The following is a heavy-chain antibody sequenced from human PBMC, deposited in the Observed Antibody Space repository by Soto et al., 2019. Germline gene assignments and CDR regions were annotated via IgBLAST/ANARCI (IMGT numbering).Heavy chain of an antibody. Sequence: TSETLSLTCIVFGDSISSSSYYWGWIRQPPGKGLEWIGDIYYSGSTYYNPSLKSRVAISVDTSKNQFSLKVTSVTAADTAVYFCARLNYYDSSGSNFDYWGQGTLVTVSS. CDR1: GDSISSSSYY. CDR3: ARLNYYDSSGSNFDY. V-gene: IGHV4-39*01. D-gene: IGHD3-22*01. J-gene: IGHJ4*02. CDR2: IYYSGST.